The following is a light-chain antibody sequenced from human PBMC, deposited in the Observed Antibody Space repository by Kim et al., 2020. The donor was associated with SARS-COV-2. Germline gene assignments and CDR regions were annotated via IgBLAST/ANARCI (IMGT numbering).Light chain of an antibody. V-gene: IGKV3-15*01. CDR3: QQYNNWPPGT. Sequence: MTQSPATLSVSLGERATLSCRTSQSISTNLAWYQQKPGLAPRLLIYGASTRATGIPARFSGSGSETEFTLTISSLQSEDFAVYYCQQYNNWPPGTFGQGTKVDIK. CDR2: GAS. J-gene: IGKJ1*01. CDR1: QSISTN.